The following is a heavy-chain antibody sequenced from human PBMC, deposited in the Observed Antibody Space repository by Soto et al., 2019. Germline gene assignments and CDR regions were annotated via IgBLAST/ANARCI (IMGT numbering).Heavy chain of an antibody. CDR1: GGSFSGYY. J-gene: IGHJ1*01. Sequence: SETLSLNCAVYGGSFSGYYWSWIRQPPGKGLEWIGYIYYSGSTYYNPSLKSRVTISVDTSKNQFSLKLSSVTAADTAVYYCGGGGSSIVFQHWGQGTLVTVSS. D-gene: IGHD2-15*01. CDR2: IYYSGST. CDR3: GGGGSSIVFQH. V-gene: IGHV4-59*06.